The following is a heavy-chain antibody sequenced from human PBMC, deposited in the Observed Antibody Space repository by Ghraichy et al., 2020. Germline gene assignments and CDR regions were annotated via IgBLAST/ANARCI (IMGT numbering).Heavy chain of an antibody. J-gene: IGHJ2*01. CDR1: GFSLSSGGVG. D-gene: IGHD3-22*01. Sequence: SGPTLVKPTQTLTLTCTFSGFSLSSGGVGVGWIRQPPGKALEWLALIFWNDDKRYSPSLKSRLTITKDTSKNQVVLTMTNMDPVDTATYYCAHRLDYDHHFDLWGRGTLVTVSS. CDR3: AHRLDYDHHFDL. CDR2: IFWNDDK. V-gene: IGHV2-5*01.